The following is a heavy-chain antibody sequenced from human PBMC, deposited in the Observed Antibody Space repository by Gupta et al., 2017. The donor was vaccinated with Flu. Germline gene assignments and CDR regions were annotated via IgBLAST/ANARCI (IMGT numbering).Heavy chain of an antibody. CDR3: AKPSRFWARHDAFDI. V-gene: IGHV3-30*18. CDR1: G. D-gene: IGHD3-16*01. Sequence: GMHWVRQAPGKGLEWVAVISYDGSNKYYADSVKGRFTISRDNSKNTLYLQMNSLRAEDTAVYYCAKPSRFWARHDAFDIWGQGTMVTVSS. CDR2: ISYDGSNK. J-gene: IGHJ3*02.